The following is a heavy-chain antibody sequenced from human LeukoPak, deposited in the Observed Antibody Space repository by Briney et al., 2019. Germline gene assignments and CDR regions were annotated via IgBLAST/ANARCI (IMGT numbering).Heavy chain of an antibody. D-gene: IGHD2-2*01. J-gene: IGHJ3*02. CDR2: VSPDGNSK. CDR1: GYNFTGYW. V-gene: IGHV3-30*19. CDR3: ARDTNQLSAFDI. Sequence: SCKASGYNFTGYWMHWVRQAPGKGLEWVAAVSPDGNSKYYADSVKGRFTISRDISKNALYLEMNSLRPEDTAVYYCARDTNQLSAFDIWGQGTMVTVSS.